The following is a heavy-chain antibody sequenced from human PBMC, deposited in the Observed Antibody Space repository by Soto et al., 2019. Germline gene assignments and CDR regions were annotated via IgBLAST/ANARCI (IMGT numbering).Heavy chain of an antibody. D-gene: IGHD6-6*01. J-gene: IGHJ6*02. CDR3: ARVDIAALYYYYGMDV. V-gene: IGHV3-74*01. Sequence: GGSLRLSCAASGFTFSSYWMHWVRQAPGKGLVWVSRINSDGSSTSYADYVKGRFTISRDNAKNTLYLQMNSLRAEDTAVYYCARVDIAALYYYYGMDVWGQGTTVTVSS. CDR1: GFTFSSYW. CDR2: INSDGSST.